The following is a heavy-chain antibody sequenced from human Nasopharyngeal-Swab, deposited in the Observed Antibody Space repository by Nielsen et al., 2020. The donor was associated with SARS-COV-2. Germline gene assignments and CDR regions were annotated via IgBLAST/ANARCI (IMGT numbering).Heavy chain of an antibody. Sequence: WIRQPPGKGLEWVAAIWYDGSNKYYADSVKGRFTISRDNSKNTLYLQMNSLRAEDTAVYYCARAGNYYYYYMDVWGKGTTVTVSS. CDR3: ARAGNYYYYYMDV. V-gene: IGHV3-33*01. CDR2: IWYDGSNK. J-gene: IGHJ6*03.